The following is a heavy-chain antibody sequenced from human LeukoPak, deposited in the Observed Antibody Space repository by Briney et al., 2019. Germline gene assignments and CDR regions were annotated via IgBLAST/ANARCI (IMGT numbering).Heavy chain of an antibody. J-gene: IGHJ6*03. V-gene: IGHV4-38-2*01. D-gene: IGHD3-3*01. Sequence: SETLPLTCAVPGYSISSGYYWGWIRPPPGKGLEWIGSIYHSGSTYYNPSLNSRVTISVDTSKNQFSLKLSSVTAADTAVYYCVRGFTIFGVVSYMDVWGKGTTVTVFS. CDR2: IYHSGST. CDR1: GYSISSGYY. CDR3: VRGFTIFGVVSYMDV.